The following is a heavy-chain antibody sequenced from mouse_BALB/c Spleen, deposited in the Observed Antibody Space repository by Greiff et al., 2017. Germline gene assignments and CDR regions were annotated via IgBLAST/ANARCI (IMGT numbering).Heavy chain of an antibody. CDR3: ARYGNYPAWFAY. Sequence: VQLKESGAELVKPGASVKLSCTASGFNIKDTYMHWVKQRPEQGLEWIGRIDPANGNTKYDPKFQGKATITADTSSNTAYLQLSSLTSEDTAVYYCARYGNYPAWFAYWGQGTLVTVSA. D-gene: IGHD2-1*01. CDR2: IDPANGNT. V-gene: IGHV14-3*02. J-gene: IGHJ3*01. CDR1: GFNIKDTY.